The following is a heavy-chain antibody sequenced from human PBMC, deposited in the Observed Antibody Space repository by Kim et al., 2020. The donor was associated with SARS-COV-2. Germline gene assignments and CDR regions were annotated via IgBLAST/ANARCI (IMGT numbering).Heavy chain of an antibody. CDR1: GGSISSYY. V-gene: IGHV4-59*01. CDR2: IYYSGST. J-gene: IGHJ3*02. CDR3: AREASRVPGSIDI. D-gene: IGHD6-19*01. Sequence: SETLSLTCTVSGGSISSYYWSWIRQPPGKGLEWIGYIYYSGSTNYNPSLKSRVTISVDTSKNQFSLKLSSVTAADTAVYYCAREASRVPGSIDIWGQGTMVTVAS.